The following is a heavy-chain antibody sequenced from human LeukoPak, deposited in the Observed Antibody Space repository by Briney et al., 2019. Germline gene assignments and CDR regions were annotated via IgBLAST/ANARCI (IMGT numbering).Heavy chain of an antibody. CDR1: GGSISSSSYY. CDR3: AGRGIAAPPPYWYFDL. V-gene: IGHV4-39*01. D-gene: IGHD6-6*01. J-gene: IGHJ2*01. Sequence: SETLSLTCTVSGGSISSSSYYWGWIRQPPGKGLEWIGSTYYSGSTYYNPSLKSRVTISVDTSKNQFSLKLSSVTAADTAVYYCAGRGIAAPPPYWYFDLWGRGTLVTVSS. CDR2: TYYSGST.